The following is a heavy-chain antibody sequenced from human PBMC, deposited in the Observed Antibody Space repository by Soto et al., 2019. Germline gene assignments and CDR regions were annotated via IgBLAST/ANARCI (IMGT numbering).Heavy chain of an antibody. CDR2: IYYSGST. D-gene: IGHD5-12*01. V-gene: IGHV4-39*01. J-gene: IGHJ3*02. CDR3: ASRYSGYPMWGRDAFDI. CDR1: GGSISSSSYY. Sequence: QLQLQESGPGLVKPSETLSLTCTVSGGSISSSSYYWGWIRQPPGKGLEWIGSIYYSGSTYYNPSLKSRVTISVDTSKNQFSLKLSSVTAADTAVYYCASRYSGYPMWGRDAFDIWGQGTMVTVSS.